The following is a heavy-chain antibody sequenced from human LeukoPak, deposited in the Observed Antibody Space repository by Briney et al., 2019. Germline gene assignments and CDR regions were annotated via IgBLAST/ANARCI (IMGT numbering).Heavy chain of an antibody. J-gene: IGHJ4*02. Sequence: GGSLRLYCAASGFTFSNYAMSWVRQAPGKGLEWVSTISGSGGSTNYADSVKGRFTISRDNSKNTLYLQMNSLRAEDTAVYYCARDRKYSSGWFDYWGQGTLVTVSS. CDR3: ARDRKYSSGWFDY. V-gene: IGHV3-23*01. CDR2: ISGSGGST. CDR1: GFTFSNYA. D-gene: IGHD6-19*01.